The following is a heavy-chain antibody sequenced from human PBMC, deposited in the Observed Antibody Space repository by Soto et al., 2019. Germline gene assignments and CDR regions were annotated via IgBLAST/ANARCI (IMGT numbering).Heavy chain of an antibody. CDR2: IYYSGST. Sequence: SETLSLTCTVSGGSISSGGYYWSWIRQHPGKGLEWIGYIYYSGSTYYNPSLKSRVTIAVDTSKNQFSLMVNSLTAADTAIYYCARLPSRHWVAYWGRGTLVTLSS. CDR3: ARLPSRHWVAY. J-gene: IGHJ4*02. V-gene: IGHV4-31*03. CDR1: GGSISSGGYY. D-gene: IGHD3-16*01.